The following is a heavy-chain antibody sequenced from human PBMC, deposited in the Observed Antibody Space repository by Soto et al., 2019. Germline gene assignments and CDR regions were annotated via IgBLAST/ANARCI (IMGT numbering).Heavy chain of an antibody. CDR3: ARDVDTAMAGFDY. J-gene: IGHJ4*02. CDR1: GFTFSSYA. CDR2: ISYDGSNK. Sequence: QVQLVESGGGVVQPGRSLRLSCAASGFTFSSYAMHWVRQAPGKGLEWVAVISYDGSNKYYADSVKGSFTISRDNSKNTLYLQMNSLRAEDTAVYYCARDVDTAMAGFDYWGQGTLVTVSS. D-gene: IGHD5-18*01. V-gene: IGHV3-30-3*01.